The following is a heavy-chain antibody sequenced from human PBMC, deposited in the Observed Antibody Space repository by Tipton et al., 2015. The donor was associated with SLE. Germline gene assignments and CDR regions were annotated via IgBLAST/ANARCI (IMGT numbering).Heavy chain of an antibody. D-gene: IGHD3-22*01. J-gene: IGHJ4*02. CDR1: GVSISSGGHY. Sequence: TLSLTCTVSGVSISSGGHYWSWLRQLPGKGLEWIGYVFSSGTTYYNPSLQGRLSMSLDTSKNQLSLQLSSVTSADTAVYYCARYFYDSSGVCLFDLWGQGTLVTVSS. CDR3: ARYFYDSSGVCLFDL. V-gene: IGHV4-31*03. CDR2: VFSSGTT.